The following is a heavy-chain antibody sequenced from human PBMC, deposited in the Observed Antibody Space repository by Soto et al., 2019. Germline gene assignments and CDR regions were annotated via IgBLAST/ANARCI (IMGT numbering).Heavy chain of an antibody. CDR2: ISGSGGNT. V-gene: IGHV3-23*01. D-gene: IGHD2-15*01. CDR1: GFTFSSYA. Sequence: EVQLLESGGGLVQPGGSLRLSCAASGFTFSSYAMSWVRQAPGKGLEWVSAISGSGGNTYYADSVKGRLNMSRDNSKNTLYLQMNSLRAEDTAVYYCAKGGDDCSGGRCYYYYYGMDVWGQGTTVTVSS. CDR3: AKGGDDCSGGRCYYYYYGMDV. J-gene: IGHJ6*02.